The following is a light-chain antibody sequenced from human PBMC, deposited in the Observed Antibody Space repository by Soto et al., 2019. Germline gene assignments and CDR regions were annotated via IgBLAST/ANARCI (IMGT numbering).Light chain of an antibody. Sequence: DIQMTQSPSTLSASVGDRVTSTCRARQSISSWLAWYQQTPGKAPKLLIYDASSLESGVPSRFSGSGSGTDFTLTISRLEPEDFAVYYCRQYGRSLEFAFGGGTKVDIK. CDR3: RQYGRSLEFA. CDR2: DAS. J-gene: IGKJ4*01. CDR1: QSISSW. V-gene: IGKV1-5*01.